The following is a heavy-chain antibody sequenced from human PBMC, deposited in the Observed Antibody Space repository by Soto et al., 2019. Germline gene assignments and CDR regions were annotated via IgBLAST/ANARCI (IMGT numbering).Heavy chain of an antibody. CDR2: ISYDGSNK. CDR1: GFTFSSYG. V-gene: IGHV3-30*18. CDR3: AKDLNSTDYYYYGMDV. D-gene: IGHD2-2*01. J-gene: IGHJ6*02. Sequence: GGSLRLSCAASGFTFSSYGMHWVRQAPGKGLEWVAVISYDGSNKYYADSVKGRFTISRDNSKNTLYLQMNSLRAEDTAVYYCAKDLNSTDYYYYGMDVWGQGTTVTVSS.